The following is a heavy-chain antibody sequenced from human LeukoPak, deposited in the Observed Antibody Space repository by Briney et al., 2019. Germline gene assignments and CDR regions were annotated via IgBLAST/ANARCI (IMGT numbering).Heavy chain of an antibody. CDR3: ARVRSRGWGGYDPLSRGMDV. J-gene: IGHJ6*04. V-gene: IGHV3-11*06. D-gene: IGHD5-12*01. Sequence: GGSLRLSCAASGFTFSDNYMSWIRQAPGKGLEWVSYISSSSSYTNYADSVKGRFTISRDNAKNSLYLQMNSLRAEDTAVYYCARVRSRGWGGYDPLSRGMDVWGKGTTVTVSS. CDR2: ISSSSSYT. CDR1: GFTFSDNY.